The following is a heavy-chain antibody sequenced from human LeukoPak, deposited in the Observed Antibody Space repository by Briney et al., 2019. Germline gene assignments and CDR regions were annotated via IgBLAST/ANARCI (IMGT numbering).Heavy chain of an antibody. CDR3: ARSGGISFDH. Sequence: GGSLRLSCAASGLTVSSNYMTWVRQAPGKGLEWVSILYTGGATDCADSVKGRFTISRDTSKNTLFLQMNSLRAEDTAVYYCARSGGISFDHWGQGTQVTVSS. J-gene: IGHJ4*02. D-gene: IGHD4-23*01. V-gene: IGHV3-66*01. CDR1: GLTVSSNY. CDR2: LYTGGAT.